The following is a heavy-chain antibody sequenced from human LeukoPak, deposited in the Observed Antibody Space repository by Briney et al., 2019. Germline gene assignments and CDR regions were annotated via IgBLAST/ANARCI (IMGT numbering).Heavy chain of an antibody. CDR1: GFPFDVQT. CDR2: MREDGTEI. D-gene: IGHD1-26*01. J-gene: IGHJ4*02. V-gene: IGHV3-7*01. CDR3: ARGGATGGRFEN. Sequence: PGGSLRLSCAASGFPFDVQTMSWVRQAPGKGLDWVASMREDGTEIYYVDSVKGRFTISRDNPKNSLYPQMNSLRGEDTAVYYCARGGATGGRFENWGQGTLVTVSS.